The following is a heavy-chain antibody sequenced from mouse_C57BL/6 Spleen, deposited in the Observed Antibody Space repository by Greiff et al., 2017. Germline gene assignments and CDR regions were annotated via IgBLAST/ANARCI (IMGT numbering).Heavy chain of an antibody. V-gene: IGHV1-52*01. CDR2: IDPSDSET. Sequence: QVQLKQPGAELVRPGSSVKLSCKASGYTFTSYWMHWVKQRPIQGLEWIGNIDPSDSETHYNQKFKDKATLTVDKSSSTAYMQLSSLTSEDSAVYYCARYGNPYYFDYWGQGTTLTVSS. CDR3: ARYGNPYYFDY. J-gene: IGHJ2*01. D-gene: IGHD2-1*01. CDR1: GYTFTSYW.